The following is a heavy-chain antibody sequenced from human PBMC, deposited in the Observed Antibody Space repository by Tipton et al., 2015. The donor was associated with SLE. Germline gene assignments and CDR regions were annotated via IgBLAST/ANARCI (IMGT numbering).Heavy chain of an antibody. J-gene: IGHJ4*02. CDR2: IYHGGST. CDR3: ARALNWNYPFDS. V-gene: IGHV4-30-2*01. D-gene: IGHD1-7*01. CDR1: GASISSSGYS. Sequence: TLSLTCTVSGASISSSGYSWSWLRQPPGKGLEYIGFIYHGGSTYYNPSLKSRVTISVDTSKNQFSLNMNFVTAADTAVYFCARALNWNYPFDSWGQGALVTVSS.